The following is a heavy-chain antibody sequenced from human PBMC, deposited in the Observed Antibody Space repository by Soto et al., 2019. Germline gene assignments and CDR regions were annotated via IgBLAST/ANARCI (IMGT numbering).Heavy chain of an antibody. V-gene: IGHV1-3*01. D-gene: IGHD5-18*01. Sequence: SVKGACKASGYTFTSYAMHWVRQAPVQRLEWMGWINAGNGNTKYSQKFQGRVTITRDTSASTAYMELSSLRSEDTAVYYCASMFLDPAMVLDYWGQGALVTVSA. J-gene: IGHJ4*02. CDR2: INAGNGNT. CDR1: GYTFTSYA. CDR3: ASMFLDPAMVLDY.